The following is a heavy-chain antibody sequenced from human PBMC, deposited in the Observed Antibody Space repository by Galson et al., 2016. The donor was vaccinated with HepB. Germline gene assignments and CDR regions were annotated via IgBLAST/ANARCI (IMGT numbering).Heavy chain of an antibody. J-gene: IGHJ3*01. Sequence: SETLSLTCTVTGDSIEKGDFYWGWIRQPPGKGLEWIGNIHYSGRTHYNPSLKSRVTISIDTSKNQFSLKLTSVTAADTAVYSCARRRGGSSNDVWGQGTMVTVSS. CDR1: GDSIEKGDFY. CDR3: ARRRGGSSNDV. V-gene: IGHV4-39*07. D-gene: IGHD2-2*01. CDR2: IHYSGRT.